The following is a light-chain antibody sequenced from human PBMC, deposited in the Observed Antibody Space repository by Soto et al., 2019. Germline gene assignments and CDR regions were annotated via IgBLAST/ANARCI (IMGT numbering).Light chain of an antibody. J-gene: IGLJ1*01. CDR1: SSNIGSNY. CDR2: RNN. Sequence: QSVLTQPPSASGTPGQRVTISCSGSSSNIGSNYVYWYQQLPGTAPKLLIYRNNQRPSGVPDRFSGSKSDTSASMAISWLRSEDDSDYYCAAWDDSLSGPVLGTVTKVTVL. V-gene: IGLV1-47*01. CDR3: AAWDDSLSGPV.